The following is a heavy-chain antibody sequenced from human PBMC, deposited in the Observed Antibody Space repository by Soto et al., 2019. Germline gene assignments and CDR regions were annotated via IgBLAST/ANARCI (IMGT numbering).Heavy chain of an antibody. CDR1: GGFISRGYF. CDR3: ARDVSVGTGWSDP. J-gene: IGHJ5*02. D-gene: IGHD1-1*01. CDR2: MYYGGTA. Sequence: PSETLSLTCVVSGGFISRGYFWGWLRQPPGKGVEWIGSMYYGGTAYYNPSLKSRVTMSLDMSKNQFSLSLTSVTAADTAFYYCARDVSVGTGWSDPWGQGPLVTVSS. V-gene: IGHV4-38-2*02.